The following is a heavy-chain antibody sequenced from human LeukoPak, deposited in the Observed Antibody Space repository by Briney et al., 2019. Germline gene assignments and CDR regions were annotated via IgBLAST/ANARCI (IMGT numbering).Heavy chain of an antibody. D-gene: IGHD2-15*01. CDR1: GFTFSSYS. Sequence: GGSLRLSCAASGFTFSSYSMNWVRQAPGKGLEWVSYISSSSSTIYYADSVKGRFTISRDNAKNSLYLQMNSLRAEDTAVYYCARVGKVCSGGSCYVWFDPWGQRTLVTVSS. J-gene: IGHJ5*02. CDR2: ISSSSSTI. V-gene: IGHV3-48*01. CDR3: ARVGKVCSGGSCYVWFDP.